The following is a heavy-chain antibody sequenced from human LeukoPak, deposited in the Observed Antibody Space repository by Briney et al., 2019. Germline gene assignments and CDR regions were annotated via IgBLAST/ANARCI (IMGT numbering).Heavy chain of an antibody. D-gene: IGHD1-26*01. Sequence: GGSLRLSCAASGFTFSNCTMNWVRQAPGKGLEWVSSISSHNSYIYYADSVKGRFTISRDNAKSSLYLQMNSLRAEDTAVYYCARGDELTPSDYWGQGTLVTVSS. CDR2: ISSHNSYI. CDR3: ARGDELTPSDY. J-gene: IGHJ4*02. CDR1: GFTFSNCT. V-gene: IGHV3-21*01.